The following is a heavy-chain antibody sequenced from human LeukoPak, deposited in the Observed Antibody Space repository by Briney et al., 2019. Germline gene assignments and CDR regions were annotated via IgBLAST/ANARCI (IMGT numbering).Heavy chain of an antibody. CDR2: ISYDGTSE. CDR1: GFSFSNYG. J-gene: IGHJ4*02. V-gene: IGHV3-30*18. D-gene: IGHD4-17*01. Sequence: PGRSLRLSCAASGFSFSNYGMHWVRQAPGKGLEWVAIISYDGTSEYYADSVEGRFAVSRVNSRNTLYLQMNSLRAEDTAIYYCAKDRTYYGDHLDSWGQGTLVTVSS. CDR3: AKDRTYYGDHLDS.